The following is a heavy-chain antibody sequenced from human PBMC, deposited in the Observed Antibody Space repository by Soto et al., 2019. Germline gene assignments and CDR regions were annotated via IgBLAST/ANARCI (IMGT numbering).Heavy chain of an antibody. J-gene: IGHJ6*02. CDR3: ARLGPRVAHYYYYGMDV. V-gene: IGHV4-39*01. Sequence: LSLTCTVSGGSISSSSYYWGWIRQPPGKGLEWIGSIYYSGSTYYNPSLKSRVTISVDTSKNQFSLKLSSVTAADTAVYYCARLGPRVAHYYYYGMDVWGQGTTVTVS. D-gene: IGHD5-12*01. CDR2: IYYSGST. CDR1: GGSISSSSYY.